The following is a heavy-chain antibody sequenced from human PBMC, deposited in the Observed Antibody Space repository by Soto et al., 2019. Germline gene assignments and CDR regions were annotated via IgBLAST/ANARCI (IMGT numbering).Heavy chain of an antibody. D-gene: IGHD4-4*01. J-gene: IGHJ6*02. Sequence: SETLSLTCTVSGGPVISGSYYWTWIRQPPGKGLEWLGYIYYSGTTNYNPPLKSRITISVDTSGNQFSLKRSSVTAADTAVYFCARTYCTTTACQAHGIDVWGQGTTVTVSS. V-gene: IGHV4-61*01. CDR3: ARTYCTTTACQAHGIDV. CDR2: IYYSGTT. CDR1: GGPVISGSYY.